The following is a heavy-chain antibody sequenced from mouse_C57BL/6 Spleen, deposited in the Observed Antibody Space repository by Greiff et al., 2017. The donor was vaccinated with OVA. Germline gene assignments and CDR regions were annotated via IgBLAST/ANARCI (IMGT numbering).Heavy chain of an antibody. CDR2: IYPSDSET. Sequence: QVQLQQPGAELVRPGSSVKLSCKASGYTFTSYWMDWVKQRPGQGLEWIGNIYPSDSETHYNQKFKDKATLTVDKSSSTAYMQLSSLTSEDSAVYYCARRGINSFDYWGQGTTLTVSS. CDR3: ARRGINSFDY. J-gene: IGHJ2*01. V-gene: IGHV1-61*01. CDR1: GYTFTSYW. D-gene: IGHD1-3*01.